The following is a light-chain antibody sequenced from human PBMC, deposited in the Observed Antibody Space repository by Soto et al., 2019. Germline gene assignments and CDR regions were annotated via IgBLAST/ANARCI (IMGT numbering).Light chain of an antibody. V-gene: IGKV1-9*01. CDR1: QGIANF. CDR2: AAS. J-gene: IGKJ3*01. Sequence: IQMTQSHTSLSASVGDRVIISCRASQGIANFLAWYQQKPGIAPKLLIYAASTLQSGVPSRFSGSGSGTDFTLTISSLQPEDFATYYCQQLNSFPIPFGPGTKVDIK. CDR3: QQLNSFPIP.